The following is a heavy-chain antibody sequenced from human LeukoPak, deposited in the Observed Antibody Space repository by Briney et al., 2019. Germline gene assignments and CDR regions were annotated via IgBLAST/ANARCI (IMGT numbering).Heavy chain of an antibody. V-gene: IGHV1-69*13. D-gene: IGHD3-22*01. Sequence: ASVKVSCKAAGGTFSSYAISWVRQSPGQGLEWMGGIIPIFGTANYAQKFQGRVTITADESTSTAYMELSSLRSEDTAVYYCARGGPRYYYDSSGYPFDYWGQGTLVTVSS. CDR3: ARGGPRYYYDSSGYPFDY. CDR2: IIPIFGTA. J-gene: IGHJ4*02. CDR1: GGTFSSYA.